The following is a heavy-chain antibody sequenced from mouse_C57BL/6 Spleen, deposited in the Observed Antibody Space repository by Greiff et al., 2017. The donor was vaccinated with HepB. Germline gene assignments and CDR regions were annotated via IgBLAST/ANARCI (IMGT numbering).Heavy chain of an antibody. CDR2: IDPETGGT. J-gene: IGHJ3*01. V-gene: IGHV1-15*01. CDR1: GYTFTDYE. CDR3: TGTTVIGEAWFAY. D-gene: IGHD1-1*01. Sequence: QVQLQQSGAELVRPGASVTLSCKASGYTFTDYEMHWVKQTPVHGLEWIGAIDPETGGTAYNQKFKGKAILTADKSSSTAYMELRSLTSEDSAVYYCTGTTVIGEAWFAYWGQETLVTVSA.